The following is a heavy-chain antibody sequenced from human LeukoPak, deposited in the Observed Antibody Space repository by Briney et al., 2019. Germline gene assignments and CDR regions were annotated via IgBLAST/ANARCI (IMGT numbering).Heavy chain of an antibody. D-gene: IGHD1-7*01. J-gene: IGHJ4*02. CDR3: ATERNWNYAD. Sequence: PSETLSLTCTVSGGSISSGGYYWSWIRQPPGKGLEWIGYIYHSGSTYYNPSLKSRVTISVDTSKNQFSLKLSSVTAADTAVYYCATERNWNYADWGQGTLVTVSS. CDR1: GGSISSGGYY. V-gene: IGHV4-30-2*03. CDR2: IYHSGST.